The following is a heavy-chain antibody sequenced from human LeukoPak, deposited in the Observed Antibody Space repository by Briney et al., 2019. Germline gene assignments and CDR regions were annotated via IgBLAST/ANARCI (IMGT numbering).Heavy chain of an antibody. CDR3: ARETVRGVFDY. Sequence: PGGSLRLSCVASGFTFSSYGMHWVRQAPGKGLEWVALIWYEGSDKYYADSVRGRFTISRDNSKNTLYLQMNSLGAEDTAVYYCARETVRGVFDYWGQGTLVTVSS. CDR2: IWYEGSDK. CDR1: GFTFSSYG. J-gene: IGHJ4*02. D-gene: IGHD3-10*01. V-gene: IGHV3-33*01.